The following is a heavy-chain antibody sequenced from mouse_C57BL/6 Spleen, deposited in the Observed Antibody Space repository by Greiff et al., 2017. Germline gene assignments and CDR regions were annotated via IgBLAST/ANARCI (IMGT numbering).Heavy chain of an antibody. CDR2: INPNNGGT. Sequence: VQLQQSGPELVKPGASVKMSCKASGYTFTDYNMHWVKQSHGKSLEWIGYINPNNGGTSYNQKFKGKATLTVNKSSSTAYMELRSLTSEDSAVYYCAREGYGSSWFAYWGQGTLVTVSA. V-gene: IGHV1-22*01. D-gene: IGHD1-1*01. J-gene: IGHJ3*01. CDR3: AREGYGSSWFAY. CDR1: GYTFTDYN.